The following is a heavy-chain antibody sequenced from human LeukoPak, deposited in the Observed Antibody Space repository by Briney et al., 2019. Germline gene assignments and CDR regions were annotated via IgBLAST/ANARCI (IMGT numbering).Heavy chain of an antibody. CDR1: GYTFTSYG. CDR3: AREGAYCSGGSCYSGNDY. D-gene: IGHD2-15*01. CDR2: ISAYNGNT. J-gene: IGHJ4*02. V-gene: IGHV1-18*01. Sequence: GASVKVSCKASGYTFTSYGISWVRQAPGQGLEWMGWISAYNGNTNYAQKLQGRVTMTTDTSTSTAYMELSSLRSEDTAVYYCAREGAYCSGGSCYSGNDYWGQGTLVTVSS.